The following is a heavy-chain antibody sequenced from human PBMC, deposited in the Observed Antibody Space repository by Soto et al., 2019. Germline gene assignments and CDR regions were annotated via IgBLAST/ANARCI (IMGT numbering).Heavy chain of an antibody. V-gene: IGHV3-23*01. CDR2: ISGSGGST. D-gene: IGHD1-20*01. CDR1: GFTFSIYA. CDR3: AKELPPEPNWNDY. J-gene: IGHJ4*02. Sequence: GGSLRLSCAASGFTFSIYAMSWVLQAQGKGLEWVSAISGSGGSTYYADSVKGRFTISRDNSKNTLYLQMNSLRAEDTAVYYCAKELPPEPNWNDYWGQGALVTVSS.